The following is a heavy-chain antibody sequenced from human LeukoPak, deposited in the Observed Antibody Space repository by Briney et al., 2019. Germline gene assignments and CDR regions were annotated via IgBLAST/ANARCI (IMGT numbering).Heavy chain of an antibody. CDR2: INHSGST. D-gene: IGHD6-13*01. V-gene: IGHV4-34*01. CDR1: GGSFSGYY. Sequence: KPSETLSLTCAVYGGSFSGYYWSWIRQPPGKGLEWIGEINHSGSTNYNPSLKSRVTISVDTSKNQFSLKLSSVTAADTAVYYCARGEQQLDRYFDYWGQGTLVIVSS. CDR3: ARGEQQLDRYFDY. J-gene: IGHJ4*02.